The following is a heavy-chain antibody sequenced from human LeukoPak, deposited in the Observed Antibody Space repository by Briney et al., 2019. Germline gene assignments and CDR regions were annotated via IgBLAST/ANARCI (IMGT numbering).Heavy chain of an antibody. J-gene: IGHJ4*02. CDR3: ARGSWIMYYFDY. D-gene: IGHD2-2*03. Sequence: SETLSLTCTVSGGSISSGGYYWSWIRQHPGKGLEWIGYIYYSGSTYCNPSLKSRVTISVDTSKNQFSLKLSSVTAADTAVYYCARGSWIMYYFDYWGQGTLVTVSS. CDR1: GGSISSGGYY. V-gene: IGHV4-31*03. CDR2: IYYSGST.